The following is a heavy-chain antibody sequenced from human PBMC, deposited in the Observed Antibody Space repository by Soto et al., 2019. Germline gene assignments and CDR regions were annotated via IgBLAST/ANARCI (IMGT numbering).Heavy chain of an antibody. Sequence: SETLSLTCTVSGGSVNSGGYHWSWIRQHPGKGLEWIGDIYYSGSTYYNPSLKSRVTISIDTSTNHFSLHLSALTAADTAVYYCARAPIPNWNYYGMDVWGQGTTVTISS. CDR2: IYYSGST. CDR1: GGSVNSGGYH. V-gene: IGHV4-31*03. CDR3: ARAPIPNWNYYGMDV. J-gene: IGHJ6*02. D-gene: IGHD1-1*01.